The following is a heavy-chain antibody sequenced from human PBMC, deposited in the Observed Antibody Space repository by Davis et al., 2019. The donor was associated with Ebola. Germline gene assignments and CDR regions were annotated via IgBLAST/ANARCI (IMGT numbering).Heavy chain of an antibody. CDR1: GYTFTSYG. J-gene: IGHJ4*02. V-gene: IGHV1-18*01. CDR2: ISAYNGNT. Sequence: ASVKVSCKASGYTFTSYGISWVRQAPGQGLEWMGWISAYNGNTNYAQKLQGRVTMTTDTSTNTAYMELRSLRSDDTAVYYCARGDCSGGSCYSFDYWGQGTLVTVSS. CDR3: ARGDCSGGSCYSFDY. D-gene: IGHD2-15*01.